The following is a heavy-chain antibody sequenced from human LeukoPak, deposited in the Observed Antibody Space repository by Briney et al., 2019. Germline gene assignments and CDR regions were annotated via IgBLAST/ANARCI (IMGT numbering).Heavy chain of an antibody. J-gene: IGHJ4*02. D-gene: IGHD5-24*01. CDR2: IYYSGST. CDR3: ARDGYNIPGRFDY. Sequence: SETLSLTCTVSGGSISSSSYYWGWIRQPPGKGLEWIGSIYYSGSTYYNPSLKSRVTISVDTSKNQFSLKLSSVTAADTAVYYCARDGYNIPGRFDYWGQGTLVTVSS. V-gene: IGHV4-39*07. CDR1: GGSISSSSYY.